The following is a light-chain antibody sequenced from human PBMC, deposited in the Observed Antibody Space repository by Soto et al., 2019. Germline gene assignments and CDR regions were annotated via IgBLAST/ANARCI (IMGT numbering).Light chain of an antibody. CDR2: DAS. Sequence: EIVLMQSPGTLSLSPGERATLSCRASQTISNSYLAWYQQKPGQAPRLLVYDASSRATGIPDRFSGSGSGTDFTLTISGLEPEDFAVYYCQQYGSSPPLTFGGGTKVEIK. V-gene: IGKV3-20*01. J-gene: IGKJ4*01. CDR3: QQYGSSPPLT. CDR1: QTISNSY.